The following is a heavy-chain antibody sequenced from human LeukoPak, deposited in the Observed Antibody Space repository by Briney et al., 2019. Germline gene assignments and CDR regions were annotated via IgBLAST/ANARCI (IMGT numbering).Heavy chain of an antibody. CDR2: MNPNSGNT. V-gene: IGHV1-8*03. D-gene: IGHD1-26*01. J-gene: IGHJ4*02. Sequence: GASVTVSRTASRYTFTSYDINGVRQATGQGLEWMGWMNPNSGNTGYAQKFQARVTITRNTSISTAYMELSSLRSEDTAVYYCGTGNSGSYYGEIDYWGQGTLVTASS. CDR3: GTGNSGSYYGEIDY. CDR1: RYTFTSYD.